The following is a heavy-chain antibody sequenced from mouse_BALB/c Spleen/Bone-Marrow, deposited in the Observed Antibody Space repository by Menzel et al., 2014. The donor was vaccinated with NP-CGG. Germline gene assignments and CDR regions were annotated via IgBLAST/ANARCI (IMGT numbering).Heavy chain of an antibody. CDR3: ASYVYGYHFDY. Sequence: EVMLVESGAELVKPGASVKLSCTASGFNIKDTYMHWVKQRPEQGLEWIGRIDPANGNTKYDPKFQGKATITADTSSNTAYLQLSSLTSEDTAVYYCASYVYGYHFDYWGQGTTLTVSS. D-gene: IGHD2-2*01. J-gene: IGHJ2*01. CDR2: IDPANGNT. CDR1: GFNIKDTY. V-gene: IGHV14-3*02.